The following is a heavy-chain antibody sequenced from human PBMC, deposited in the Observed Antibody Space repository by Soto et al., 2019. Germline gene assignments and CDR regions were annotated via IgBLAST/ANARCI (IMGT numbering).Heavy chain of an antibody. CDR2: IFYTGAT. J-gene: IGHJ5*02. CDR1: GDSISSRSHY. CDR3: AREGRHSGGMRGSWFDP. D-gene: IGHD3-10*01. V-gene: IGHV4-31*11. Sequence: TLSLTCAVSGDSISSRSHYWNWIRRVPGKGLEFIGYIFYTGATYYNPSLRGRISMSVDTSKNQFSLTLRSVTAADTAIYYCAREGRHSGGMRGSWFDPWGQGTKVTVSS.